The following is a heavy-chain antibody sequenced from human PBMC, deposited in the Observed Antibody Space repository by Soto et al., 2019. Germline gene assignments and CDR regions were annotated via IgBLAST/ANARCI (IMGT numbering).Heavy chain of an antibody. CDR1: GGSFSGYY. V-gene: IGHV4-34*01. CDR2: INHSGST. CDR3: ARGLGYCTNGVCYSSDYYYYYMDV. D-gene: IGHD2-8*01. Sequence: SETLSLTCAVYGGSFSGYYWSWIRQPPGKGLEWIGEINHSGSTNYNPSLKSRVTISVDTSKNQFSLKLSSVTAADTAVYYCARGLGYCTNGVCYSSDYYYYYMDVWGKGTTVT. J-gene: IGHJ6*03.